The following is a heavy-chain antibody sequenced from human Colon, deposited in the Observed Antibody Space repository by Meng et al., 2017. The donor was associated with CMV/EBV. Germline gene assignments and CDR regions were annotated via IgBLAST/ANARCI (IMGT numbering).Heavy chain of an antibody. D-gene: IGHD6-13*01. CDR2: MNPHSGNT. CDR1: YTFNSYD. V-gene: IGHV1-8*01. Sequence: YTFNSYDINWVRQASGQGLEWMGWMNPHSGNTGYMQKFQGRVSMTRDSSISTAYMELSSLTSDDTAVYYCARGSWAPDGTTRYDFEFWGQGTPVTVSS. CDR3: ARGSWAPDGTTRYDFEF. J-gene: IGHJ4*02.